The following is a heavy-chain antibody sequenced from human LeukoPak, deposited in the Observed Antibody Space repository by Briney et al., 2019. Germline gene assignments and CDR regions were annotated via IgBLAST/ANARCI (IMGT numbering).Heavy chain of an antibody. D-gene: IGHD2-15*01. Sequence: VSVKVSCKASGYTFTTYDINWVRQATGQGLEWMGWMNPNSGNTGYAQKFQGRVTMTRNSSITSAYMELSSLRSEDTAVYYCARRHGRCSDGSCYYADYWGQGTLVTVSS. J-gene: IGHJ4*02. V-gene: IGHV1-8*01. CDR2: MNPNSGNT. CDR1: GYTFTTYD. CDR3: ARRHGRCSDGSCYYADY.